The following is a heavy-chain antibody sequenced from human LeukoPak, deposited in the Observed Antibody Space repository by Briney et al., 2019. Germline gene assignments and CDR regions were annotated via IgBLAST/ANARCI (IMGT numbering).Heavy chain of an antibody. CDR2: IYYSGST. D-gene: IGHD3-22*01. V-gene: IGHV4-59*12. CDR1: GGSISSYY. J-gene: IGHJ5*02. CDR3: ARGRMYYDSSGYYYSEYNWFDP. Sequence: SETLSLTCTVSGGSISSYYWSWIRQPPGKGLEWIGYIYYSGSTKYNPSLKSRVTISVDTSKNQFSLKLSSVTAADTAVYYCARGRMYYDSSGYYYSEYNWFDPWGQGTLVTVSS.